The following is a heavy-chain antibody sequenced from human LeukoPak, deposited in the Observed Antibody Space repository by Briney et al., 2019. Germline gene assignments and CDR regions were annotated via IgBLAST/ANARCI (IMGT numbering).Heavy chain of an antibody. CDR2: IYSDGIST. D-gene: IGHD6-13*01. V-gene: IGHV3-74*01. Sequence: GGSLRLSCAASGFTFSTYWMHWVRQVPGKGLEWVSRIYSDGISTNHADSVKGRFTISRDNAKNILYLQMNSLRADDTAVYYRVRGGSTYMDVWGKGTTVTVSS. CDR3: VRGGSTYMDV. CDR1: GFTFSTYW. J-gene: IGHJ6*03.